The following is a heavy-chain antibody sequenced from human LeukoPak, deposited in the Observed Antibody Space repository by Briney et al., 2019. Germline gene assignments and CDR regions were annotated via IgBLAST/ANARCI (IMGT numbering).Heavy chain of an antibody. D-gene: IGHD1-7*01. CDR1: TYNFPNYW. CDR3: ARRNYTSVWFDP. J-gene: IGHJ5*02. Sequence: GESLKISCKASTYNFPNYWIGWVHQMPGKGLEWMGIIYPAGSHTIYSPSFQGQVTISVDKSTSTAYLQWSTLKASDTAMYYCARRNYTSVWFDPWGQGTLVTVSS. V-gene: IGHV5-51*07. CDR2: IYPAGSHT.